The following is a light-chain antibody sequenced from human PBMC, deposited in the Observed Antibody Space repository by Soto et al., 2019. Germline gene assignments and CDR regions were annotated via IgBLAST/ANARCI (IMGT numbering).Light chain of an antibody. V-gene: IGKV2-28*01. Sequence: DIVMTQSPLSLPVTPGEPASISCRSSQSLLHSNGYNYLDWYLQKPGQSQQLLIYLGSNRASGGPARFSGSGSGTDFTLKISRVEAEDVGVYYCMQALQTPLTFGGGTKVEIK. J-gene: IGKJ4*01. CDR3: MQALQTPLT. CDR2: LGS. CDR1: QSLLHSNGYNY.